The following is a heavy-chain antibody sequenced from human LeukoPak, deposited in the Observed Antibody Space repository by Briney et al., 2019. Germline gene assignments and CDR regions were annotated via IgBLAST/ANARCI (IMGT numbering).Heavy chain of an antibody. CDR1: GYSFTSYW. CDR2: IYPGDSDT. V-gene: IGHV5-51*01. Sequence: GESLKISCKGSGYSFTSYWIGWVRQMPGKGLEWMGIIYPGDSDTRYSPSFQGQVTISADKSISTAYLQWSSLKASDTAMYYCARLEYSSGGSNYYFDYWGQGTLVTVSS. CDR3: ARLEYSSGGSNYYFDY. D-gene: IGHD6-19*01. J-gene: IGHJ4*02.